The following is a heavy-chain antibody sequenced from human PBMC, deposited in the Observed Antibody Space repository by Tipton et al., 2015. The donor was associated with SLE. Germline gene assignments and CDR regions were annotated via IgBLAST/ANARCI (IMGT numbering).Heavy chain of an antibody. CDR1: GGSIRSDY. J-gene: IGHJ4*02. CDR2: IYYSGST. V-gene: IGHV4-59*01. CDR3: ARVPVARHYFDY. D-gene: IGHD2-15*01. Sequence: TLSLTCTVSGGSIRSDYWNWIRQPPGKGLEWIGYIYYSGSTNYNPSLKSRVTISVDTSKNQFSLKLSSVTAADTAVYYCARVPVARHYFDYWGQGTLVTVSS.